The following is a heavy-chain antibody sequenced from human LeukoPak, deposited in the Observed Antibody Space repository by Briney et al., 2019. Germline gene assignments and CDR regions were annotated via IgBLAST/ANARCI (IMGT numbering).Heavy chain of an antibody. CDR1: GGTFSSYA. CDR3: ARSFRLEGPQYVEWVQGRSSSWYGGYYYYMDV. D-gene: IGHD6-13*01. Sequence: SVKVSCKASGGTFSSYAISWVRQAPGQGLEWMGGIIPIFGTANYAQKFQGRVTITTDESTSTAYMELSSLRSEDTAVYYCARSFRLEGPQYVEWVQGRSSSWYGGYYYYMDVWGKGTTVTVSS. CDR2: IIPIFGTA. J-gene: IGHJ6*03. V-gene: IGHV1-69*05.